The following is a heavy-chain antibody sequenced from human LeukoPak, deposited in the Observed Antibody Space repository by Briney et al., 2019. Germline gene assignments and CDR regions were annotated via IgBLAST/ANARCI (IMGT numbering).Heavy chain of an antibody. CDR2: IIPIFGTA. J-gene: IGHJ6*02. D-gene: IGHD2-15*01. Sequence: ASVKVSCKASGGTFSSYAISWVRQASGQGLEWMGGIIPIFGTANYAQKFQGRVTITADESTSTAYMELSSLRSEDTAVYYCAAGGCSGGSCYYYYYGMDVWGQGTTVTVSS. CDR3: AAGGCSGGSCYYYYYGMDV. V-gene: IGHV1-69*13. CDR1: GGTFSSYA.